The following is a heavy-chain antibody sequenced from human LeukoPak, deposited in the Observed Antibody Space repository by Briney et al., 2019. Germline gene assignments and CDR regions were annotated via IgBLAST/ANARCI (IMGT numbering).Heavy chain of an antibody. CDR1: GFTFSSDN. V-gene: IGHV3-21*01. CDR3: TRQPTTLDGSKFMSTDH. D-gene: IGHD5/OR15-5a*01. J-gene: IGHJ4*02. Sequence: GGSLRLSCAASGFTFSSDNMNWVRQAPGKGLVWVSSISSSSSYMYYADSVKGRFTISRDNAKNSLYLQMSSLRAEDTAVYYCTRQPTTLDGSKFMSTDHWGQGTLVTVSS. CDR2: ISSSSSYM.